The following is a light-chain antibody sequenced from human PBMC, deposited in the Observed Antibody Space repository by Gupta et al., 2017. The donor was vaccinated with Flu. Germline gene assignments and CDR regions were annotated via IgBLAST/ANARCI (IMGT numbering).Light chain of an antibody. V-gene: IGKV3-20*01. J-gene: IGKJ1*01. CDR2: GAS. Sequence: IVLTQSPGTLSLSPGERATLSCRASQSVSSSYLAWDQQKPGQAPRLLIYGASSRATGIPDRFSGSGSGTDFTLTISRLEPEDFAVYDGQPYGSSILTFGRGTKVEI. CDR1: QSVSSSY. CDR3: QPYGSSILT.